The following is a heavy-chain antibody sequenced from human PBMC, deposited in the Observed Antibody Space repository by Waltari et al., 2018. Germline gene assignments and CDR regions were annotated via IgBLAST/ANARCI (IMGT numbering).Heavy chain of an antibody. CDR1: GGSFSGAY. V-gene: IGHV4-34*01. D-gene: IGHD6-13*01. CDR2: INHSGST. J-gene: IGHJ4*02. Sequence: QLQLQQLGAGLLKPSEPLSLTCSVYGGSFSGAYWSCTRQPPGKGLEWSGEINHSGSTNYNPSLKSRVTISVDTSKNQFSLKLSSVTAADTAVYYCARGASAAGAYYFDYWGQGTLVTVSS. CDR3: ARGASAAGAYYFDY.